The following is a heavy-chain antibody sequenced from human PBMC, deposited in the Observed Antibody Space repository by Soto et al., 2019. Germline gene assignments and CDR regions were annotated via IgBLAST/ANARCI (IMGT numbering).Heavy chain of an antibody. D-gene: IGHD2-2*01. CDR3: VKVQYASPTSWFDP. CDR1: GFTFSSYA. Sequence: PGGSLRLSCAASGFTFSSYAMNWVRQAPGKGLEWVSGISGSGGTTYYADSVKGRFTISRDNSKNTLNLQMNSLRAEDTAVYYCVKVQYASPTSWFDPWGQGTLVTVSS. CDR2: ISGSGGTT. V-gene: IGHV3-23*01. J-gene: IGHJ5*02.